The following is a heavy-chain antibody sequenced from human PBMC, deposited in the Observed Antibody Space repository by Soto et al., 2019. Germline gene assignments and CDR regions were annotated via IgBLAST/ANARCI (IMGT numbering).Heavy chain of an antibody. D-gene: IGHD3-10*01. CDR2: INHSGST. CDR1: GGSFSGYY. V-gene: IGHV4-34*01. J-gene: IGHJ5*02. CDR3: ARGAVLLWFGELMRGWFDP. Sequence: SETLSPTCAGYGGSFSGYYWSWIRQPPGKGLEWIGEINHSGSTNYNPSLKSRVTISVDTSKNQFSLKLSSVTAADTAVYYCARGAVLLWFGELMRGWFDPWGQGTLVTVSS.